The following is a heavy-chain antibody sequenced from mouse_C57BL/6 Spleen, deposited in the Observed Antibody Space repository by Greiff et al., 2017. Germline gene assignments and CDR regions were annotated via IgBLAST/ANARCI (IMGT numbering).Heavy chain of an antibody. CDR2: IRNKANGYTT. J-gene: IGHJ3*01. CDR3: ARSYGTYDRLAY. V-gene: IGHV7-3*01. D-gene: IGHD2-1*01. CDR1: GFTFTDYY. Sequence: EVQVVESGGGLVQPGGSLSLSCAASGFTFTDYYMSWVRQPPGKALEWLGFIRNKANGYTTEYSASVKGRFTISRDNSQSIIYLQMIALRAENSAAYYCARSYGTYDRLAYWGQGTLVTVSA.